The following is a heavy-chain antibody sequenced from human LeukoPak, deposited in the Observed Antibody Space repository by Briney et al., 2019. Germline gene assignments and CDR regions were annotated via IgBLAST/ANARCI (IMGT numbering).Heavy chain of an antibody. D-gene: IGHD3-9*01. CDR1: RYTFTDYY. Sequence: ASVKVSCKASRYTFTDYYMHWVRQSPGQGLEWMGWINPNSGGTNYAQKFQGRVTLTRDTSISTVYMELSRLTSGDTAVYYCARGYDLLSYFDYWGQGTLVTVSS. CDR3: ARGYDLLSYFDY. V-gene: IGHV1-2*02. J-gene: IGHJ4*02. CDR2: INPNSGGT.